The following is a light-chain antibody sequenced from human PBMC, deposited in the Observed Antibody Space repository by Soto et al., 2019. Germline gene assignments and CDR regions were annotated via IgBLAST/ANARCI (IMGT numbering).Light chain of an antibody. V-gene: IGKV4-1*01. CDR3: QQYYSVPYT. CDR2: WAS. Sequence: DIVMTQSPDSLAVSLGERATFNCRSSQSVLYSSNKKNYFAWYQQKPGQPPKLLISWASTREFGVPDRFSGSGAGTDFTLTISSLQAEDVAVYYCQQYYSVPYTFGQGTKLEIK. J-gene: IGKJ2*01. CDR1: QSVLYSSNKKNY.